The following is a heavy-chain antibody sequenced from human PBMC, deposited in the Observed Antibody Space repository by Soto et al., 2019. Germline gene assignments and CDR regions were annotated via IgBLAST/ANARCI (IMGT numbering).Heavy chain of an antibody. Sequence: EVQLVESGGGLVQPGRSLRLSCAASGFTFDDYAMHWVRQPPGKGLEWVSSITWNSASIVYADSVKGRFTISRDNAKNSLYLQMNGLRAEDTALYYCAKDIETIAATGTSSFWFGPWGQGTLVTVSS. D-gene: IGHD6-13*01. CDR3: AKDIETIAATGTSSFWFGP. CDR2: ITWNSASI. CDR1: GFTFDDYA. J-gene: IGHJ5*02. V-gene: IGHV3-9*01.